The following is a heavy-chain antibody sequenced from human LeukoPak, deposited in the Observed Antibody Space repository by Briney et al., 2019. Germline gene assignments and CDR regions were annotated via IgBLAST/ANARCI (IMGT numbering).Heavy chain of an antibody. J-gene: IGHJ4*02. CDR3: ARQAGSGLFILP. CDR1: GGSISSSSYY. Sequence: SETLSLTCTVSGGSISSSSYYWGWIRQPPGMGLEWIGSIYYTGNTYYNASLKSQVSISIDTSKNQFSLKLTSVTAADTAVYYCARQAGSGLFILPGGQGTLVTVSS. D-gene: IGHD3/OR15-3a*01. CDR2: IYYTGNT. V-gene: IGHV4-39*01.